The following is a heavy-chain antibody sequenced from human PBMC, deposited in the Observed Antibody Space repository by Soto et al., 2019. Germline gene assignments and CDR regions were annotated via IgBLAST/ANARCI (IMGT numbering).Heavy chain of an antibody. V-gene: IGHV4-30-2*01. CDR3: ACRSGRYPRNWFDP. J-gene: IGHJ5*02. CDR1: GGSISSGGYS. CDR2: IYHSGNT. D-gene: IGHD1-26*01. Sequence: QLQLQESGSGLVKPSQTLSLTCAVSGGSISSGGYSWSWIRQPPGKGLAWIGDIYHSGNTYYNPSLKSRVTISVDRSKNQFYLKLSCVTAADTAVYYCACRSGRYPRNWFDPWGQGTLVTVSS.